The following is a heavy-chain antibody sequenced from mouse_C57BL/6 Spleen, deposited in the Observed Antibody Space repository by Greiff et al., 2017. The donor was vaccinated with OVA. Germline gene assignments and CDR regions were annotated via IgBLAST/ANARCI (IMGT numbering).Heavy chain of an antibody. CDR1: GYTFTSYW. V-gene: IGHV1-50*01. Sequence: QVQLQQPGAELVKPGASVKLSCKASGYTFTSYWMQWVKQRPGQGLEWIEEIDPSDSYTNYNQKFKGKATLTVDTSSSTAYMQLSSLTSEDSAVYYCALKGAYYTLDYWGQGTTLTVSS. CDR3: ALKGAYYTLDY. J-gene: IGHJ2*01. CDR2: IDPSDSYT. D-gene: IGHD2-12*01.